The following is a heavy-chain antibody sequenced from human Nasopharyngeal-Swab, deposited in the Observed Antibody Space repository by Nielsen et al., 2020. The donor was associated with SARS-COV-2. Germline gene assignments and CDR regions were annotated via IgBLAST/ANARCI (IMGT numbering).Heavy chain of an antibody. CDR1: GGSIRSSSYY. CDR3: ARDRVGAKGMDV. J-gene: IGHJ6*02. Sequence: SETLSLTCSVPGGSIRSSSYYWGWIRQPPGKGLEWIGSIFYSGSTYYNPSLKSRVTISVDTSKNQFSLKLSSVTAADTAVYYCARDRVGAKGMDVWGQGTTVTVSS. V-gene: IGHV4-39*07. D-gene: IGHD1-26*01. CDR2: IFYSGST.